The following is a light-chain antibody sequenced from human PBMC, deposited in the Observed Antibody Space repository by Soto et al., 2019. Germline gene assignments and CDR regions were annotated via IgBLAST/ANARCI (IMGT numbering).Light chain of an antibody. CDR2: GAS. Sequence: EIVLTQSPGTVSLTPGERATLSCRASQSLSNSELAWYQQKPGQPPRLLIYGASTRATGIPARFSGSGSGTDFTLTISRLEPEDFAVYYCQQYGSSPRTFGQGTKVDIK. V-gene: IGKV3-20*01. J-gene: IGKJ1*01. CDR1: QSLSNSE. CDR3: QQYGSSPRT.